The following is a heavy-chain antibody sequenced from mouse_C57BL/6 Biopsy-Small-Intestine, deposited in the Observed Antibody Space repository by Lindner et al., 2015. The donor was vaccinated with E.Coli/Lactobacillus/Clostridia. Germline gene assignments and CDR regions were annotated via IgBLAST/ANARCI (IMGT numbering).Heavy chain of an antibody. CDR1: GYTFTGYW. D-gene: IGHD1-1*02. Sequence: VQLQESGAELMRPGASVRLSCKATGYTFTGYWINWVKQRPGHGLEWIGEILPGSGSTNYNENFKGKATFTADTSSNTAYIHLSSLTTEDSAIYYCARRWGNNYAMDYWGQGTSVTVSS. CDR2: ILPGSGST. J-gene: IGHJ4*01. CDR3: ARRWGNNYAMDY. V-gene: IGHV1-9*01.